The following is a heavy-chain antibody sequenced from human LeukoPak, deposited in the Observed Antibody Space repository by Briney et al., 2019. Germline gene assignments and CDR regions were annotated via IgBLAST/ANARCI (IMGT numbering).Heavy chain of an antibody. CDR2: IRYDGSNK. CDR1: GFTFSSYG. Sequence: GGSLRLSCAASGFTFSSYGMHWVRQAPGKGLEWVAFIRYDGSNKYYADSVKGRLTISRDNSKNTLYLQMNSLRAEDTAVYYCAKDHGSGSYSDYWGQGTLVTVSS. D-gene: IGHD3-10*01. V-gene: IGHV3-30*02. CDR3: AKDHGSGSYSDY. J-gene: IGHJ4*02.